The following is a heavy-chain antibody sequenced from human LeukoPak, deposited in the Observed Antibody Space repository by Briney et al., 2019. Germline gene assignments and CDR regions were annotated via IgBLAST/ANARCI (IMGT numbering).Heavy chain of an antibody. D-gene: IGHD2-2*01. J-gene: IGHJ3*02. CDR3: ARDAVPAAISCAFDI. CDR1: GYTFTSYY. V-gene: IGHV1-46*01. Sequence: EASVKVSCTASGYTFTSYYMHCVRQAPVQGLEWMGIINPSGGSANYAQKFQGRVTMTADTSTSTVYMELSSLRSEDTAVYYCARDAVPAAISCAFDIWGQGTMVTVSS. CDR2: INPSGGSA.